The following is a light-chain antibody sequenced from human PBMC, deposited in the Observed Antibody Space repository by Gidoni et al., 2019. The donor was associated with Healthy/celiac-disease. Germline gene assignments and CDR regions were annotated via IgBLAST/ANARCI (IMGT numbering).Light chain of an antibody. V-gene: IGKV1-9*01. CDR1: QGISSY. CDR3: QQLNNYPSLT. CDR2: AAS. J-gene: IGKJ4*01. Sequence: DIQLTQSPSFLSASVGDRVTITCWASQGISSYLAWYQQKPGKAPKLLIYAASTLQSGVPSRCSGSGSGTEFTLTISSLQPEDFATYYCQQLNNYPSLTFGGGTKVEIK.